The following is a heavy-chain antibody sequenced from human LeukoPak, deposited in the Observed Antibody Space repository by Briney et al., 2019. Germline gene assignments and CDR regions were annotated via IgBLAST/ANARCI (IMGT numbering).Heavy chain of an antibody. Sequence: NTSETLSLTCTVSGGSISSYYWSWIRQPPGKGLEWIGYIYYSGSTNYNPSLKSRVTISVDTSKNQFSLKLSSVTAADTAVYYCASTRDAFDIWGQGTMVTVSS. CDR3: ASTRDAFDI. J-gene: IGHJ3*02. CDR2: IYYSGST. CDR1: GGSISSYY. V-gene: IGHV4-59*01. D-gene: IGHD2-2*01.